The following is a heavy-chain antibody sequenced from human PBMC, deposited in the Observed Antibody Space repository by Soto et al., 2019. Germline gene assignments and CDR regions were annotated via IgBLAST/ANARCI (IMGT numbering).Heavy chain of an antibody. D-gene: IGHD5-18*01. Sequence: GGSLRLSCAASGFTFSSYAMSWVRQAPGKGLEWVSAISGSGGSTYYADSVKGRFTISRDNSKNTLYLQMNSLRAEDTAVYYCAKHLGYSYARGVSWFDPWCQRTLVTVSS. V-gene: IGHV3-23*01. CDR1: GFTFSSYA. J-gene: IGHJ5*02. CDR3: AKHLGYSYARGVSWFDP. CDR2: ISGSGGST.